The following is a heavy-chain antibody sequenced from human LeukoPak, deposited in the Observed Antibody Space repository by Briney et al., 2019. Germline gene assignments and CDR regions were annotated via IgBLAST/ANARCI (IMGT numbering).Heavy chain of an antibody. Sequence: PGGSLRLSCAASGFTFSSYAMSWVRQAPGKGLEWVSAISGSGGSTYYADSVKGRFTISRDNSKNTLYLQMNSLRAEDTAVYYCAKDLRGYSGYGDLFYFDYWGQGTLVTVSS. V-gene: IGHV3-23*01. D-gene: IGHD5-12*01. J-gene: IGHJ4*02. CDR2: ISGSGGST. CDR1: GFTFSSYA. CDR3: AKDLRGYSGYGDLFYFDY.